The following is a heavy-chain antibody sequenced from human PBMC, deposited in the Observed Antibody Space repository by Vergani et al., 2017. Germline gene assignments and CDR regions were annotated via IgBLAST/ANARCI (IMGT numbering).Heavy chain of an antibody. J-gene: IGHJ3*02. CDR3: ASSYYYGSGSYGIYDAFDI. Sequence: QVQLVQSGAEVKKPGASVKVSCKASGYTFTGYYMHWVRQAPGQGLEWMGWINPNSGGTNYAQKFQGRVTMTRDTSISTAYMELSRLRSDDTAVYYCASSYYYGSGSYGIYDAFDIWGQGTMVTVSS. CDR2: INPNSGGT. CDR1: GYTFTGYY. D-gene: IGHD3-10*01. V-gene: IGHV1-2*02.